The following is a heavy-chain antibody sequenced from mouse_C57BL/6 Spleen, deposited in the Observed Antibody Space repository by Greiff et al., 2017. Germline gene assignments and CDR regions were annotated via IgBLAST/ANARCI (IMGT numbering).Heavy chain of an antibody. V-gene: IGHV1-55*01. D-gene: IGHD2-12*01. CDR2: IYPGSGST. CDR1: GYTFTSYW. Sequence: QVQLQQPGAELVKPGASVKMSCKASGYTFTSYWITWVKQRPGQGLEWIGDIYPGSGSTNYNEKFKSKATLTVDTSSSAAYVQLSSLTSEDAAVYYGARWGDSYSLFAYWGRGTLGTVSA. CDR3: ARWGDSYSLFAY. J-gene: IGHJ3*01.